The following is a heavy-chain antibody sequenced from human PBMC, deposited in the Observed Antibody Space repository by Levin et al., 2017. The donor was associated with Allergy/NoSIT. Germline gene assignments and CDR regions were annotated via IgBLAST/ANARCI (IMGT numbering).Heavy chain of an antibody. Sequence: ASETLSLTCAVYGGSFSGYYWSWIRQPPGKGLEWIGEINHSGSTNYNPSLKSRVTISVDTSKNQFSLKLSSVTAADTAVYYCARWGYSSSHPFDYWGQGTLVTVSS. CDR1: GGSFSGYY. V-gene: IGHV4-34*01. J-gene: IGHJ4*02. D-gene: IGHD6-6*01. CDR3: ARWGYSSSHPFDY. CDR2: INHSGST.